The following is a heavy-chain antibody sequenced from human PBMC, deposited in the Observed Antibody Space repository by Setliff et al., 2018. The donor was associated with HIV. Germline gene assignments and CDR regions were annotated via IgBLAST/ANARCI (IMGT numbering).Heavy chain of an antibody. CDR1: GYTFTSYG. D-gene: IGHD3-10*01. J-gene: IGHJ3*02. CDR2: ISAYNGNT. CDR3: ARGRDDLGPDAFDI. Sequence: ASVKVSCKASGYTFTSYGISWVRQAPGQGLEWMGWISAYNGNTNYAQKLQGRVTMTADTSTSTAYMELRSLRSDDTAVYYCARGRDDLGPDAFDIWGQGTMVTVSS. V-gene: IGHV1-18*01.